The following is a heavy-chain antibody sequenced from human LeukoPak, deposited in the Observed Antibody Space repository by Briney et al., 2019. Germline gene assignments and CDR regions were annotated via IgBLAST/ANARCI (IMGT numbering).Heavy chain of an antibody. CDR1: GGSISSSGYY. Sequence: PSETLSLTCTVSGGSISSSGYYWSWIRQHPGKDLEWIGYISYSGSAYYSPSLKSRVTISVDTSKNQFSLKLSSVTAADTAVYYCARVVGNAFDIWGQGTMVTVSS. J-gene: IGHJ3*02. CDR2: ISYSGSA. D-gene: IGHD1-26*01. V-gene: IGHV4-31*03. CDR3: ARVVGNAFDI.